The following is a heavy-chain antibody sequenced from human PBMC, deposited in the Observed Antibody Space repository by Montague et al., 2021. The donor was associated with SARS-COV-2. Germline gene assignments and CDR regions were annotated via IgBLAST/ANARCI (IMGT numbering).Heavy chain of an antibody. Sequence: QSGAEVKKPGESLQISCEGSGYRFTSYWIGWVRQMPGKGLEWMGITYPGDSDTRYSPSFQGQVTISVDKSISTAYLQWSSLKASDTAMYYCARLDGYNLRGFDXWGQGTLVSVSS. CDR1: GYRFTSYW. V-gene: IGHV5-51*01. D-gene: IGHD5-24*01. CDR2: TYPGDSDT. CDR3: ARLDGYNLRGFDX. J-gene: IGHJ4*02.